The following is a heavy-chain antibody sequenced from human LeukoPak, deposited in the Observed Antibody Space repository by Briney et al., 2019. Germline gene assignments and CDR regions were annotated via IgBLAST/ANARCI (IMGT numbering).Heavy chain of an antibody. D-gene: IGHD3-3*01. CDR2: IYPGDSDT. Sequence: GESLKISCKGSGYSFTSYWIGWVRQMPGKGLEWMGIIYPGDSDTRYSPSFQGQVTISADKSISTAYLQWSSLKASDTAMYYCARHFTDFWSGYFPPDYWGQGTLVTVSS. J-gene: IGHJ4*02. V-gene: IGHV5-51*01. CDR3: ARHFTDFWSGYFPPDY. CDR1: GYSFTSYW.